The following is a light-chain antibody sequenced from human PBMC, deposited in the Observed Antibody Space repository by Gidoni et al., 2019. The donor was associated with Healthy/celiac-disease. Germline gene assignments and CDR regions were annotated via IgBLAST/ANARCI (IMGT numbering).Light chain of an antibody. V-gene: IGKV1-9*01. J-gene: IGKJ2*04. Sequence: DIQLNQSPSFLSASVGDRVTITCRASLGISSYLAWYQQKPGKAPKLLIYAASTLQSGVPSRFSGSGSGTEFTLTISSLQPEDFATYYCQQLNSYPTCSFGQGTKLEIK. CDR2: AAS. CDR1: LGISSY. CDR3: QQLNSYPTCS.